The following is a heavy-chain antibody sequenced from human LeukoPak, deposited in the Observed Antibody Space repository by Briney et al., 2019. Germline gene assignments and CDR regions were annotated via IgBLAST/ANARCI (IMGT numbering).Heavy chain of an antibody. D-gene: IGHD6-6*01. CDR3: ATVSSSSSPWFDP. J-gene: IGHJ5*02. CDR2: IYPGDSDT. CDR1: GYSFTSYW. Sequence: GESLKISCKGSGYSFTSYWIGWVRQMPGKGLDWMGIIYPGDSDTRYSPSFQGQVTISADKSISTAYLQWSSLKASDTAMYYCATVSSSSSPWFDPWGQGTLVTVSS. V-gene: IGHV5-51*01.